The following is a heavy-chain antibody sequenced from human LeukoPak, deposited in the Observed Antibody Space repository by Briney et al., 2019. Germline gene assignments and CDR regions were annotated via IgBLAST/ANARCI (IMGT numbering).Heavy chain of an antibody. V-gene: IGHV3-30*04. J-gene: IGHJ4*03. CDR1: GFTFSSYV. D-gene: IGHD6-19*01. CDR3: ARDGPNIVVAGYFDY. CDR2: ISSDESNK. Sequence: GGPLRLSCAASGFTFSSYVLHWVRQAPGKGLEWVAVISSDESNKYYADSVKGRFTISRDNSKNTLYLQMNSLTPEDTAVYYCARDGPNIVVAGYFDYWGQGTLVIVSS.